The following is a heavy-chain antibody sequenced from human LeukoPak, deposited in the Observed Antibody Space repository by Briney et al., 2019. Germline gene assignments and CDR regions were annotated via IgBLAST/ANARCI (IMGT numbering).Heavy chain of an antibody. Sequence: PSETLPLTCVVSGYSISSGYYWGWVRQAPGKGLEWIGSIYHTGSTDYNPSLKSRLTISVDMSKNQFSLNLRSVTAADTAVYYCARDKDDYVWGTYRWWGQGMLVTVSS. D-gene: IGHD3-16*02. V-gene: IGHV4-38-2*01. J-gene: IGHJ4*02. CDR3: ARDKDDYVWGTYRW. CDR1: GYSISSGYY. CDR2: IYHTGST.